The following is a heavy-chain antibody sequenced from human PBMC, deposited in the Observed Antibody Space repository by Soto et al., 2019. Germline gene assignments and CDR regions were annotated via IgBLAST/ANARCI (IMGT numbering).Heavy chain of an antibody. CDR2: IIPIFGTA. V-gene: IGHV1-69*13. D-gene: IGHD5-12*01. J-gene: IGHJ4*02. CDR3: VRGWGYGSCDYYYGY. Sequence: SVKVSCKASGGTFSHNAISWVRQAPGQGLEWMGGIIPIFGTANYAQKFKGRVTIAADESPTTAYMELSSLRSEDTAVYYCVRGWGYGSCDYYYGYWSRGTPCAFSS. CDR1: GGTFSHNA.